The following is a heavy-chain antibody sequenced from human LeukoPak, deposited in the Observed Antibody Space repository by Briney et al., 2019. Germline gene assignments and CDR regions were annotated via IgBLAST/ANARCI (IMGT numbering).Heavy chain of an antibody. D-gene: IGHD1/OR15-1a*01. V-gene: IGHV4-31*03. CDR1: GGSISSGGYY. CDR2: IYYSGST. Sequence: PSETLSLTCTVSGGSISSGGYYWSWIRQHPGKGLEWIGYIYYSGSTYYNPSLKSRVTISVDTSKNQFSLKLSSVTAADTAVYYCARGTPLRVLDYWGQGILVTVSS. J-gene: IGHJ4*02. CDR3: ARGTPLRVLDY.